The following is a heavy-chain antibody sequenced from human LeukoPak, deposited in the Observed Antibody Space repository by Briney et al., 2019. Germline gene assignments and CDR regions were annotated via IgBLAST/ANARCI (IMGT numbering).Heavy chain of an antibody. J-gene: IGHJ6*03. CDR3: ARSVAGKAFNYMDV. D-gene: IGHD6-19*01. CDR1: GFTFGDYA. Sequence: GGSLRLSCTASGFTFGDYAMNWFRQAPGKGLEWVAVISYDGSNKYYADSVKGRFTISRDNSKNTLYLQMNSLRAEDTAVYYCARSVAGKAFNYMDVWGKGTTVTVSS. V-gene: IGHV3-30*04. CDR2: ISYDGSNK.